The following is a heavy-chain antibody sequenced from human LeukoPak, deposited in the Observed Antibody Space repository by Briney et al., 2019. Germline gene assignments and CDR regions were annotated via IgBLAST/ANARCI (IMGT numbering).Heavy chain of an antibody. Sequence: PGGTLRLSCAASGFTFSSYGMSWVRQAPGKGLEWVSAISGSGGSTYYADSVKGRFTISRDNSKNTLYLQMNSLRAEDTAVYYCAKRGGMYPAHCFDYWGQGTLVTVSS. CDR1: GFTFSSYG. V-gene: IGHV3-23*01. CDR2: ISGSGGST. D-gene: IGHD3-16*01. J-gene: IGHJ4*02. CDR3: AKRGGMYPAHCFDY.